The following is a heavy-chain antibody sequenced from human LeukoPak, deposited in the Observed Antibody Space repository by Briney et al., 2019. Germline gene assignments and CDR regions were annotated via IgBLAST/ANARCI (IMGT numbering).Heavy chain of an antibody. CDR2: IYHSGST. J-gene: IGHJ6*03. D-gene: IGHD2-15*01. Sequence: GSLRLSCAASGFTFSSYWMSWVRQPPGKGLEWIGEIYHSGSTNYNPSLKSRVTISVDKSKNQFSLKLSSVTAADTAVYYCAREVNCSGGSCYLYYYYMDAWGKGTTVTVSS. CDR3: AREVNCSGGSCYLYYYYMDA. V-gene: IGHV4-4*02. CDR1: GFTFSSYW.